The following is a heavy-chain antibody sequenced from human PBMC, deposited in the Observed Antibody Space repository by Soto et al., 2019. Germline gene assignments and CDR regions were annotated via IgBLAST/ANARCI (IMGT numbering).Heavy chain of an antibody. V-gene: IGHV4-59*01. Sequence: QVQLQESGPGLVKPSETLSLTCTVSGGSISSYYWSWIRQPPGKGLEWIGYIYYSGSTNYNPSLKSRVTRSVDTSKNQFSLKLSSVTAADTAVYYCARVPGLGWFAPWGQGTLVTVSS. D-gene: IGHD3-16*01. CDR2: IYYSGST. CDR1: GGSISSYY. CDR3: ARVPGLGWFAP. J-gene: IGHJ5*02.